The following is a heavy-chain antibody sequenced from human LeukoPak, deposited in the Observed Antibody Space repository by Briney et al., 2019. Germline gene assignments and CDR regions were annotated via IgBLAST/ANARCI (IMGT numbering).Heavy chain of an antibody. CDR3: ASSTNYDFWSGYYGFDY. V-gene: IGHV4-39*01. J-gene: IGHJ4*02. D-gene: IGHD3-3*01. Sequence: SETLSLTCTVSGGSISSSSYYWGWIRQPPGKGLEWIGSFYYSGSTYYNPSLKSRVTISVDTSKNQFSLKLSSVTAADTAVYYCASSTNYDFWSGYYGFDYWGQGTLVTVSS. CDR1: GGSISSSSYY. CDR2: FYYSGST.